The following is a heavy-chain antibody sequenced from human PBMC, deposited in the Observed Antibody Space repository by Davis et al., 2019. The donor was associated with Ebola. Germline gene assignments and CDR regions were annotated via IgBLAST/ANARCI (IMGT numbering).Heavy chain of an antibody. Sequence: PGGSLRLSCIASGFTFSSYTMNWVRQAPGKGLEWVSSVSTRSSYIHYADSVKGRFTISRDNAKSSLYLQMNSLRAEDTAVYYCAREDSGSYWSAWGGFSYWGQGALVTVSS. D-gene: IGHD1-26*01. J-gene: IGHJ4*02. CDR1: GFTFSSYT. CDR2: VSTRSSYI. V-gene: IGHV3-21*01. CDR3: AREDSGSYWSAWGGFSY.